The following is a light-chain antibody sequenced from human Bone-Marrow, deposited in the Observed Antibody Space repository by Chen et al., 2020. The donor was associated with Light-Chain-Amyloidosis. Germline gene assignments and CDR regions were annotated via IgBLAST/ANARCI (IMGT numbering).Light chain of an antibody. CDR1: GSNIGAGYD. CDR3: QSDDSSLSGVV. J-gene: IGLJ2*01. Sequence: QSVLTQPPSVSGAPGQRVTISCTGRGSNIGAGYDVHWYQQLPGTAPKLLIYANSNRPSGVPDRFSGSTSGTSASRAITGLQAEDEADYYCQSDDSSLSGVVFGGGTKLTVL. CDR2: ANS. V-gene: IGLV1-40*01.